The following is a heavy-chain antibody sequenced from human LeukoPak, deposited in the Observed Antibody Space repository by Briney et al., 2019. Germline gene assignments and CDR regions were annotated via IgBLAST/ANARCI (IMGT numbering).Heavy chain of an antibody. D-gene: IGHD3-22*01. J-gene: IGHJ4*02. CDR1: GFTFGDYA. Sequence: GSLRLSCTASGFTFGDYAMSWIRQPPGKGLEWIGYIYYSGSTNYNPSLKSRVTISVDTSKNQFSLKLSSVTAADTAVYYCARARWDRSLDSSGYYYHLDYWGQGTLVTVSS. CDR2: IYYSGST. CDR3: ARARWDRSLDSSGYYYHLDY. V-gene: IGHV4-59*12.